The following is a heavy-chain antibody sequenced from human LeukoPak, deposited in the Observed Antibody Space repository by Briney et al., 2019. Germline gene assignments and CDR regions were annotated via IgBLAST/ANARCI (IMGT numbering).Heavy chain of an antibody. Sequence: KVSCKASGYTFTSYYMHWVRQASGKGLEWVGRIRSKGNSYATAYAASVKGRFTISRDDSKNTAYLQMNSLKTEDTAVYYCTRSVDSSSTLDYWGQGTLVTVSS. CDR2: IRSKGNSYAT. V-gene: IGHV3-73*01. CDR1: GYTFTSYY. J-gene: IGHJ4*02. CDR3: TRSVDSSSTLDY. D-gene: IGHD6-6*01.